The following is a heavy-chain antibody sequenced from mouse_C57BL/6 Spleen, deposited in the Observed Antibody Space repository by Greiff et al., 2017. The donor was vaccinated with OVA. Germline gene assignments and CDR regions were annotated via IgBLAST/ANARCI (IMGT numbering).Heavy chain of an antibody. V-gene: IGHV1-72*01. CDR1: GYTFTSYW. Sequence: VQLQESGAELVKPGASVKLSCKASGYTFTSYWMHWVKQRPGRGLEWIGRIDPNSGGTKYNEKFKSKATLTVDKPSSTAYMQLSSLTSEDSAVYYCAKGYSSGYGYIDYWGQGTTLTVSS. CDR2: IDPNSGGT. D-gene: IGHD3-2*02. CDR3: AKGYSSGYGYIDY. J-gene: IGHJ2*01.